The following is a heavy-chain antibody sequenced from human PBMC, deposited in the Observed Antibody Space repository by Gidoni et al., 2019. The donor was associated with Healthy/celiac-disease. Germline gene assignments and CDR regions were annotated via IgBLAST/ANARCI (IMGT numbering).Heavy chain of an antibody. V-gene: IGHV4-31*03. CDR2: IYYSGST. Sequence: VQLQDSSPGLVKPSQTLSLTCPVSGCSISRGGYYWSWIRQHPGKGLEWIGYIYYSGSTYYNPSLKSRVTISVDTSKNHFSLKLSSVTAADTAVYYCARFTTVTRRGDYWGQGTLVTVSS. D-gene: IGHD4-17*01. J-gene: IGHJ4*02. CDR3: ARFTTVTRRGDY. CDR1: GCSISRGGYY.